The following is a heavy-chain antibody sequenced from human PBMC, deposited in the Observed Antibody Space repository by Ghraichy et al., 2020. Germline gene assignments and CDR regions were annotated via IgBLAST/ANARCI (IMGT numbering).Heavy chain of an antibody. V-gene: IGHV3-15*01. D-gene: IGHD5-24*01. Sequence: GGALRLSCAASGFTFSNAWMSWVRQAPGKGLEWVGRIKSKTDGGTTDYAAPVKGRFTISRDDSKNTLYLQMNSLKTEDTAVYYCTTGMVLATIEKGFRFDYWGQGTLVTVSS. J-gene: IGHJ4*02. CDR3: TTGMVLATIEKGFRFDY. CDR1: GFTFSNAW. CDR2: IKSKTDGGTT.